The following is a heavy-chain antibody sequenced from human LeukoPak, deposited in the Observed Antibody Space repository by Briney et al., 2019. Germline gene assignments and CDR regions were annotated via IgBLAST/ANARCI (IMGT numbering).Heavy chain of an antibody. J-gene: IGHJ4*02. V-gene: IGHV3-21*01. CDR3: ARVPGRRELDY. CDR2: ISSTSSYI. CDR1: GFTFSSYG. Sequence: GGSLGLSCAASGFTFSSYGMNWVRQAPGKGLEWVSSISSTSSYIYYADSLKGRFTISRDNAKNSLYLQMNSLRAEDTAVYNCARVPGRRELDYWGQGTLVTVSS.